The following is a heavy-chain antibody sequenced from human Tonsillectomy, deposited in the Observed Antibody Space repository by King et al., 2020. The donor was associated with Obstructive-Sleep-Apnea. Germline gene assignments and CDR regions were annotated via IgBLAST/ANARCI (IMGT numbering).Heavy chain of an antibody. J-gene: IGHJ4*02. CDR2: INHGGST. D-gene: IGHD5-12*01. V-gene: IGHV4-34*01. CDR1: GGSFSGFY. CDR3: AGPPELYSGNSLPYFDY. Sequence: VQLQQWGAGLLKPSETLSLTCTVYGGSFSGFYWNWIRQPPGKGLEWIGEINHGGSTNYNPSLMSRVTISVDTSKKQFSLELKSVTAADTAVYFCAGPPELYSGNSLPYFDYWGQGSLVTVSS.